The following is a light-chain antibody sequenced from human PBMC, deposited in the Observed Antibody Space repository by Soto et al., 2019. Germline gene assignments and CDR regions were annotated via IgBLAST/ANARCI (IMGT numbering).Light chain of an antibody. Sequence: EIVMTQSPSTLSVSPGERATLSCRASQRVSSNLACYQQKPGQAPRLLIYGASTRATGIPARFSGSGSGREFALTISSLQSGDFAVYYCQQYNNWPFTFGPGTNVDIK. CDR3: QQYNNWPFT. V-gene: IGKV3-15*01. CDR2: GAS. CDR1: QRVSSN. J-gene: IGKJ3*01.